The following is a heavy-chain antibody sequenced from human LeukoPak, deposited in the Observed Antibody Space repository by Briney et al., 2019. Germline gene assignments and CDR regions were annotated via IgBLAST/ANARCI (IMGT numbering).Heavy chain of an antibody. D-gene: IGHD5-12*01. CDR3: AGGGATSFDY. J-gene: IGHJ4*02. V-gene: IGHV3-48*04. CDR1: GFNVSYYS. CDR2: ISFSNSTL. Sequence: GGSLRLSCAASGFNVSYYSMNWVRQAPGKGLEGVSYISFSNSTLYYADSVRGRFTISRDNAKNSLSLQTNSLRAEDTAVYYCAGGGATSFDYWGQGILVTVSS.